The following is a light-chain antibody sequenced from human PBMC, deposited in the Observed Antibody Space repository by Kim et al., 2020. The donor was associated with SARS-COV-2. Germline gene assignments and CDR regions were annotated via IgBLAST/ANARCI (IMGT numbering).Light chain of an antibody. CDR1: RSKSSD. CDR3: QQYNNWLSWT. Sequence: PSSENGRSKSSDLAWYQQKPGQAPRLLMYGASTRATGIPARFSGSGSGTEFTLTSSRVESEDFAVYYCQQYNNWLSWTFGQGTKVEIK. CDR2: GAS. J-gene: IGKJ1*01. V-gene: IGKV3-15*01.